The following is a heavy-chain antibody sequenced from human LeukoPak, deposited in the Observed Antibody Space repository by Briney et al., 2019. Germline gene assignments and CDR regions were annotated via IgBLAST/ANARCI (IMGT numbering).Heavy chain of an antibody. J-gene: IGHJ4*02. CDR2: ISGGGGST. Sequence: GGSLRLSCAASGFTFSSSAMSWVRQAPGKGLEWLSTISGGGGSTYYADSVKGRFTISRDNSKNTLYLHMKSLRAEDTAVYYCARNYYDSSGYYHVDYWGQGTLVTVSS. CDR1: GFTFSSSA. CDR3: ARNYYDSSGYYHVDY. V-gene: IGHV3-23*01. D-gene: IGHD3-22*01.